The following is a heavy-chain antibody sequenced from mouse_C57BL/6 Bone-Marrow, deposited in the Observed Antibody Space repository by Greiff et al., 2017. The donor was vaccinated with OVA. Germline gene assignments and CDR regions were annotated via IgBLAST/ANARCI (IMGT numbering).Heavy chain of an antibody. CDR2: ISDGGSYT. V-gene: IGHV5-4*01. J-gene: IGHJ2*01. Sequence: EVQLVESGGGLVKPGGSLKLSCAASGFTFSSYAMSWVRQTPEKRLEWVATISDGGSYTYYPDNVKGRFTISRDNAKNNLYLQMSHLKSEDTAMYYCARDGGYSNYEGVAYWGQGTTLTVSS. CDR1: GFTFSSYA. CDR3: ARDGGYSNYEGVAY. D-gene: IGHD2-5*01.